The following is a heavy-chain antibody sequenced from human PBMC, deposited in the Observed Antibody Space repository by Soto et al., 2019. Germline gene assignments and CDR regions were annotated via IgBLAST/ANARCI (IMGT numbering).Heavy chain of an antibody. J-gene: IGHJ4*02. D-gene: IGHD1-26*01. CDR3: ARVLYATWSSFDY. V-gene: IGHV3-48*03. CDR1: GFTFSSYE. Sequence: PGGSLRLSCTASGFTFSSYEMTWVRQAPGKGLEWISYITSSGTTYYADSAKGRFTISRDNAKNSLYLHLNSLTAEDTAIYYCARVLYATWSSFDYWGQGTLVTVSS. CDR2: ITSSGTT.